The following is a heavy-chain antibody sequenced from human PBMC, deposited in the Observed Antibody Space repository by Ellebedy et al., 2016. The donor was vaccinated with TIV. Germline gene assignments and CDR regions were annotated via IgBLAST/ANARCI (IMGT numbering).Heavy chain of an antibody. CDR2: ISSSGTTI. CDR1: GFTFRNNS. D-gene: IGHD5-24*01. CDR3: ANGAYDI. Sequence: GESLKISCAASGFTFRNNSMTWVRQAPGKGLEWISYISSSGTTIYYADSVKGRFTISRDNAKISLYLQMNSLTAEDTAVYYCANGAYDIWGQGTMVTVSS. J-gene: IGHJ3*02. V-gene: IGHV3-48*04.